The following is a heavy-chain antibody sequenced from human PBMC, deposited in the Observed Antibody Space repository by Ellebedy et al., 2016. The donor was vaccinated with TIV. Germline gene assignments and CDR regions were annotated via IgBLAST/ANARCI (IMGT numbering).Heavy chain of an antibody. CDR3: TSPLWLGDAFDI. Sequence: GESLKISXAASGFSFSSYVMPWVRQAPGKGLEWVGRIRSKANSYATVYAASVKGRFTISRDDSKNTAYLQMNSLKTEDTAVYYCTSPLWLGDAFDIWGQGTMATVSS. J-gene: IGHJ3*02. CDR2: IRSKANSYAT. D-gene: IGHD3-10*01. CDR1: GFSFSSYV. V-gene: IGHV3-73*01.